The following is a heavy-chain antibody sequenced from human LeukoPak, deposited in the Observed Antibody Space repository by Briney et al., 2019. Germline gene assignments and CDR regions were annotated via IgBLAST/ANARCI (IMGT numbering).Heavy chain of an antibody. Sequence: GASVKVSCKASGYTFTSYGISWVRQAPGQGLEWMGWISAYNGNTNYAQKLQGRVTMNTDTSTSTAYMELKSLRSDDTAVYYCAREKSVWGYDFWSGQKGGWFDPWGQGPWSPSPQ. CDR1: GYTFTSYG. V-gene: IGHV1-18*01. J-gene: IGHJ5*02. CDR3: AREKSVWGYDFWSGQKGGWFDP. D-gene: IGHD3-3*01. CDR2: ISAYNGNT.